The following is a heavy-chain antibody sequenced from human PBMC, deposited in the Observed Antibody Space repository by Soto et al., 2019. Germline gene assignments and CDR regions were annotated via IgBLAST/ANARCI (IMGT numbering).Heavy chain of an antibody. D-gene: IGHD3-22*01. J-gene: IGHJ4*02. V-gene: IGHV4-31*03. CDR3: ATYYYDTSGYPWIEY. CDR2: IPYGGST. Sequence: QMQLQQSGPRLVKPSQTLSLTCNVSGASINSGVYCWSWIRQNPGQGLEWIGCIPYGGSTHYNPSIESRLSISVDTSQGQFSLKLRSVTAADTAIYFCATYYYDTSGYPWIEYWGQGTLVTVSS. CDR1: GASINSGVYC.